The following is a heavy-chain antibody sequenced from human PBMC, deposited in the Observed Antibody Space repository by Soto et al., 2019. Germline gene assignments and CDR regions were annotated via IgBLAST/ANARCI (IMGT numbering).Heavy chain of an antibody. CDR3: AKDSHWAIISPTHDY. CDR2: INGGDDSE. V-gene: IGHV3-23*01. J-gene: IGHJ4*01. Sequence: GESLKISCAVSGFTFRSSPMSWVRRAPGKGLEWVSGINGGDDSEHYVDSVRGRFTIIRDNSKNLLLLQMNSLRAEDTAIYYCAKDSHWAIISPTHDYWGHGTLVTVSS. D-gene: IGHD2-2*01. CDR1: GFTFRSSP.